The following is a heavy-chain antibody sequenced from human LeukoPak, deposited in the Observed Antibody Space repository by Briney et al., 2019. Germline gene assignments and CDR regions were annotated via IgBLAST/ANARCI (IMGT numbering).Heavy chain of an antibody. J-gene: IGHJ5*02. Sequence: ASVKVSCKASGYTLTSYGISWVRQAPGQGLEWMGWISAYNGNTNYAQKLQGRVTMTTDTSTSAAYMELRSLRSDDTAVYYCAREFVVVTGNWFDPWGQGTLVTVSS. CDR1: GYTLTSYG. CDR2: ISAYNGNT. CDR3: AREFVVVTGNWFDP. D-gene: IGHD2-21*02. V-gene: IGHV1-18*01.